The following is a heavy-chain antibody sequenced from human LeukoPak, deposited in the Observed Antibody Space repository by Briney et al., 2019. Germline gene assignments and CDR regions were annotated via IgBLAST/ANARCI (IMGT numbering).Heavy chain of an antibody. CDR3: AAIPPGGYCSGGSCYGY. CDR1: GYTFTSYY. D-gene: IGHD2-15*01. CDR2: INPSGGSA. V-gene: IGHV1-46*01. J-gene: IGHJ4*02. Sequence: ASVKVSCKASGYTFTSYYIHWVRQAPGQGLEWMGIINPSGGSASYAQKFQERVTITRDMSTSTAYMELSSLRSEDTAVYYCAAIPPGGYCSGGSCYGYWGQGTLVTVSS.